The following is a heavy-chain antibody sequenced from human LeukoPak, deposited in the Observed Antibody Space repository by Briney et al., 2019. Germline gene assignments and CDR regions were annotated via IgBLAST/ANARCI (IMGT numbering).Heavy chain of an antibody. CDR2: INHTGST. Sequence: PSETLSLTCAVYGGPFRGYYWSWIRQPPGKGLEWIGEINHTGSTNYNPSLKSRVTISVDTSKNQFSLKLSSVTAADTAVYYCARDGEDAFDIWGQGKMVTVSS. CDR3: ARDGEDAFDI. D-gene: IGHD4-17*01. CDR1: GGPFRGYY. J-gene: IGHJ3*02. V-gene: IGHV4-34*01.